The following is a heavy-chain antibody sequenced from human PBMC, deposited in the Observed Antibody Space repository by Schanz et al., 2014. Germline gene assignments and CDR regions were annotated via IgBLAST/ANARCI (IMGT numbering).Heavy chain of an antibody. V-gene: IGHV1-18*01. Sequence: QVQLVQSGAEVKKPGASVKVSCKASGYTFTSYDINWVRQAPGQGLEWMGYISGYNGNTNYAPKVQDRVTMTTDTSTSTAYMELRSLRSDDTAVYYCARGWGYDALTGYVFWGQGTLVTVSS. D-gene: IGHD3-9*01. J-gene: IGHJ4*02. CDR1: GYTFTSYD. CDR3: ARGWGYDALTGYVF. CDR2: ISGYNGNT.